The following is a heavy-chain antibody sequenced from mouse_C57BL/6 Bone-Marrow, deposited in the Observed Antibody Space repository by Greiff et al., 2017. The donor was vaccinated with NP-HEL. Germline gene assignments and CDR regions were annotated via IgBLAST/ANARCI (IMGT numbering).Heavy chain of an antibody. V-gene: IGHV1-76*01. D-gene: IGHD2-3*01. CDR1: GYTFTDYY. J-gene: IGHJ3*01. CDR2: IYPGSGNT. Sequence: VQLQESGAELVRPGASVKLSCKASGYTFTDYYINWVKQRPGQGLEWIARIYPGSGNTYYNEKFKGKATLTAEKSSSTAYMQLSSLTSEDSAVYFCARSEDGYYSFAYWGQGTLVTVSA. CDR3: ARSEDGYYSFAY.